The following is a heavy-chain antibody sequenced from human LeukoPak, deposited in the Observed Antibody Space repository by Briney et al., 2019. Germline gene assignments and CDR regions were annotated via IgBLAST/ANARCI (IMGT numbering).Heavy chain of an antibody. CDR1: GYTFTNYG. CDR3: ARVASWGYSYGLLNFDF. J-gene: IGHJ4*02. V-gene: IGHV1-18*01. D-gene: IGHD5-18*01. Sequence: ASVKVSCKASGYTFTNYGISWVRQAPGQGLEWMGWISGYNGNTNYAQKLQGRVTVTTDTSTSTAYMELNRLRSDDTAVYYRARVASWGYSYGLLNFDFWGQGTLVTVSS. CDR2: ISGYNGNT.